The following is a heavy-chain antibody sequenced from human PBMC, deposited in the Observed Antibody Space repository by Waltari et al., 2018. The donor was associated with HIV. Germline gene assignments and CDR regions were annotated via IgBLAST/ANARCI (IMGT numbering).Heavy chain of an antibody. J-gene: IGHJ4*02. CDR2: IYYSGST. CDR1: GGSISSSSYY. D-gene: IGHD6-13*01. V-gene: IGHV4-39*01. CDR3: ARPYSSSWYYFDY. Sequence: QLQLQESGPGLVKPSETLSLICTVSGGSISSSSYYWGCIRQPPGKGLEWIGSIYYSGSTYYNPSLKSRVTISVDTSKNQFSLKLSSVTAADTAVYYCARPYSSSWYYFDYWGQGTLVTVSS.